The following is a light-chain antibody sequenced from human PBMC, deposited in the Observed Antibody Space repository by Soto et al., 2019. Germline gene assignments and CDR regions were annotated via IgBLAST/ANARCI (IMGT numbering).Light chain of an antibody. CDR1: QSFTRC. V-gene: IGKV1-5*03. Sequence: DIQMTQSPSTLAASVGDRVTITCRASQSFTRCLAWYQQKPGKAPKLLIYEASNLEFGVPSRFSGTGSGTEFNFTITNLQPDDFATYYCQQYYSYSLSFGQGTKLEV. CDR3: QQYYSYSLS. J-gene: IGKJ2*03. CDR2: EAS.